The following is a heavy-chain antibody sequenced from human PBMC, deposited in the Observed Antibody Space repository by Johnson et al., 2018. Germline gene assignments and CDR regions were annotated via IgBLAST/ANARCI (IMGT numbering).Heavy chain of an antibody. CDR1: GFTFNNAW. CDR2: IKSKAVSGTT. Sequence: EVQLQESGGGLVNPGGSXGLSCAASGFTFNNAWMNWVRQAPGKGLEWVGRIKSKAVSGTTDYAAPVKGRFTISRDASKNTLYLQMNSLKTEDTAVDYCITDPWPDALELWGHGIMVTVSS. V-gene: IGHV3-15*07. J-gene: IGHJ3*01. CDR3: ITDPWPDALEL.